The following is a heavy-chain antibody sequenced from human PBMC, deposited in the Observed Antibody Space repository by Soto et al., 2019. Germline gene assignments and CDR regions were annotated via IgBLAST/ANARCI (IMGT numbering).Heavy chain of an antibody. CDR2: IDPGDSDT. J-gene: IGHJ4*02. D-gene: IGHD6-19*01. CDR3: ATRAIVVPGPGDY. CDR1: GYSFTSNW. Sequence: GESLKISCEGSGYSFTSNWIGWVRQMPGKGLEGMGVIDPGDSDTRYSPSFQGQVTLSADKAISTAYLQWSSLKASDTALSFCATRAIVVPGPGDYWGQRTLVTVSS. V-gene: IGHV5-51*01.